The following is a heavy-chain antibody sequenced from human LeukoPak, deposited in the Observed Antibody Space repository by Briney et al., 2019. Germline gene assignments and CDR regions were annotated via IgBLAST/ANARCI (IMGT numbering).Heavy chain of an antibody. Sequence: PGGSLKLSCAASGFTFSGSAMHWVRQASGKGLEWVGRIRSKANSYATAYAASVKGRFTISRDDSKHTAYLQMNSLKTEDTAVYYCTSSIAVAGNYYYGMDVWGQGTTVTVSS. CDR2: IRSKANSYAT. D-gene: IGHD6-13*01. CDR1: GFTFSGSA. J-gene: IGHJ6*02. V-gene: IGHV3-73*01. CDR3: TSSIAVAGNYYYGMDV.